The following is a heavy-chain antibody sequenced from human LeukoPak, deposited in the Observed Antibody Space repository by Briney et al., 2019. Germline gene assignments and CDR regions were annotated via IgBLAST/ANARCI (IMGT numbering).Heavy chain of an antibody. CDR1: GFTFSNAW. Sequence: GGSLRLSCAASGFTFSNAWMSWVRQAPGKGLEWVSAISGSGGTIFYADSVKGRFTISRDHSKNTLYLQMNSLRAEDTAVYYCAKVLGSRIAVSDPFDYWGQGTLVTVSS. J-gene: IGHJ4*02. D-gene: IGHD2-21*01. CDR3: AKVLGSRIAVSDPFDY. V-gene: IGHV3-23*01. CDR2: ISGSGGTI.